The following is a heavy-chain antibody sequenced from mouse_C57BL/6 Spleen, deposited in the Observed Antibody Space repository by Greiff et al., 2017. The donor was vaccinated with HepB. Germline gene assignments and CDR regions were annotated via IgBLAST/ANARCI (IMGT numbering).Heavy chain of an antibody. CDR2: ISYDGSN. V-gene: IGHV3-6*01. CDR3: ARDDYYGSRYFDV. Sequence: EVKLMESGPGLVKPSQSLSLTCSVTGYSITSGYYWNWIRQFPGNKLEWMGYISYDGSNNYNPSLKNRISITRDTSKNQFFLKLNSVTTEDTATYYCARDDYYGSRYFDVWGTGTTVTVSS. J-gene: IGHJ1*03. D-gene: IGHD1-1*01. CDR1: GYSITSGYY.